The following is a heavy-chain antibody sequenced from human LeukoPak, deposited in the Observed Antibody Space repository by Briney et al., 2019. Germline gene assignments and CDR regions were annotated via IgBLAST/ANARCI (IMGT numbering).Heavy chain of an antibody. V-gene: IGHV1-8*01. D-gene: IGHD2-15*01. J-gene: IGHJ6*02. Sequence: GASVKVSCKASGYTFTSYDINWVRQATGQGLEWMGWMNPNSGNTGYAQKFQGRVTMTRNTSISTAYMELSSLRSEDTAVYYCARLCSGGSCYSNYYYGMDVWGQGTTVTVSS. CDR2: MNPNSGNT. CDR1: GYTFTSYD. CDR3: ARLCSGGSCYSNYYYGMDV.